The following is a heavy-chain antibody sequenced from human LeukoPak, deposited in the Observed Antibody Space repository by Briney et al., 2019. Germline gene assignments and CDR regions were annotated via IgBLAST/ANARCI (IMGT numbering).Heavy chain of an antibody. J-gene: IGHJ5*02. Sequence: SVKVSCKASGYTFTGYYRLWVRQAPGQGLESMGGIIPIFGTANYAQKFQGRVTITADESTSTAYMELSSLRSEDTAVYYCAREARIAAAGPPDWFDPWGQGTLVTVSS. CDR2: IIPIFGTA. V-gene: IGHV1-69*13. CDR1: GYTFTGYY. CDR3: AREARIAAAGPPDWFDP. D-gene: IGHD6-13*01.